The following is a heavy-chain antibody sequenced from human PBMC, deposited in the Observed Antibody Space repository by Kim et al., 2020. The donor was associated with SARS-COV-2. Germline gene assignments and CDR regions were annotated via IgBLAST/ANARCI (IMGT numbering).Heavy chain of an antibody. CDR1: GFTFSSYG. V-gene: IGHV3-30*18. CDR2: ISYDGSNK. CDR3: AKDLNSYARRGYYYGMDV. Sequence: GGSLRLSCAASGFTFSSYGMHWVRQAPGKGLEWVAVISYDGSNKYYADSVKGRFTISRDNSKNTLYLQMNSLRAEDTAVYYCAKDLNSYARRGYYYGMDVWGQGTTVTVSS. D-gene: IGHD5-18*01. J-gene: IGHJ6*02.